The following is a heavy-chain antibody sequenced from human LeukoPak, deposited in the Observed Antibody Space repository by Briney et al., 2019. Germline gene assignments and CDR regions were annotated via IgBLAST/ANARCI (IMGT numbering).Heavy chain of an antibody. J-gene: IGHJ4*02. Sequence: PGGSLRLSCAASGFTLSSHSMNWVRQAPGKGLEWVGEINHSGSTNYNPSLKSRVTISVDTSKNQFSLKLSSVTAADTAVYYCARGRYYYDSSGHFDYWGQGTLVTVSS. V-gene: IGHV4-34*01. CDR2: INHSGST. CDR1: GFTLSSHS. CDR3: ARGRYYYDSSGHFDY. D-gene: IGHD3-22*01.